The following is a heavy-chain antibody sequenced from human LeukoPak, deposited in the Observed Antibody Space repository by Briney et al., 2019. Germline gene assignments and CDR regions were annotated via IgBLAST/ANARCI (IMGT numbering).Heavy chain of an antibody. CDR1: GFTFSDYY. CDR3: ARDFSSSWTYDAFDI. V-gene: IGHV3-11*04. Sequence: GGSLRLSCAASGFTFSDYYMSWIRQAPGKGLEWVSYISGSGSTIYYADSVKGRFTISRDNAKNSLYLQMSSLRAEDTAVYYCARDFSSSWTYDAFDIWGQGTMATVSS. D-gene: IGHD6-13*01. CDR2: ISGSGSTI. J-gene: IGHJ3*02.